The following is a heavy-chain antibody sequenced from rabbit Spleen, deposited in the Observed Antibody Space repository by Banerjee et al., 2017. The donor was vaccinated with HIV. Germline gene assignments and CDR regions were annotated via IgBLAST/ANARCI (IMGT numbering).Heavy chain of an antibody. CDR2: INVVTGKA. J-gene: IGHJ4*01. Sequence: QEQLEESGGGLVTTGASLTLTCKASGLDISSSYWICWVRQAPGKGLEWIACINVVTGKAVYASWAKGRFTFSKTSSTTVTLQVTSLTVADTATYFCARDLTGVIGWNFGWWGPGTLVTVS. CDR3: ARDLTGVIGWNFGW. CDR1: GLDISSSYW. D-gene: IGHD1-1*01. V-gene: IGHV1S45*01.